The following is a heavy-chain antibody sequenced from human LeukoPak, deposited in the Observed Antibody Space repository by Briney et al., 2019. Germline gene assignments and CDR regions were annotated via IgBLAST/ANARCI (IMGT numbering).Heavy chain of an antibody. D-gene: IGHD2-15*01. Sequence: GGSLRLSCAASGFDFNNYNMNWVRQAPGKGLEWVSSITSSGTYIYYADSVKGRFTISRDNAKNSLYLQMNSLRAEDTAVYYCARAGRKSRGIDIVRKKETGYYYYMDVWGKGTTVTVSS. CDR2: ITSSGTYI. CDR1: GFDFNNYN. V-gene: IGHV3-21*01. CDR3: ARAGRKSRGIDIVRKKETGYYYYMDV. J-gene: IGHJ6*03.